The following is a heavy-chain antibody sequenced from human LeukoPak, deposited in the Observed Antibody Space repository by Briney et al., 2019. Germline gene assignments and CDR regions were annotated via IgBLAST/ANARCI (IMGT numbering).Heavy chain of an antibody. J-gene: IGHJ4*02. Sequence: GGSLRLSCAASGFTFSSYAMSWVRQAPGKGLEWVSSISDNRGTTYYAESVKGRFTISRDNPKNTLYLQMSSLRVEDTAVYYCAKEDGYSYGFLAYWGQGTLVIVSS. CDR1: GFTFSSYA. D-gene: IGHD5-18*01. V-gene: IGHV3-23*01. CDR2: ISDNRGTT. CDR3: AKEDGYSYGFLAY.